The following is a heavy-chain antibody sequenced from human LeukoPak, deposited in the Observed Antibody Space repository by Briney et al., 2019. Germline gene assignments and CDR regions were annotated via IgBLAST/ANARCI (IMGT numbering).Heavy chain of an antibody. D-gene: IGHD1-26*01. CDR2: INPDSGDT. J-gene: IGHJ3*02. V-gene: IGHV1-2*02. CDR1: GYTFTGYY. CDR3: ARDPTIVGATSDVFDI. Sequence: GASVKVSCKASGYTFTGYYIHWVRQAPGQGLEWLGWINPDSGDTNYPQKFQGRVTMIRDTSIRTAYMELSSIRSDDTAVYYCARDPTIVGATSDVFDIWGQGTTVTVSS.